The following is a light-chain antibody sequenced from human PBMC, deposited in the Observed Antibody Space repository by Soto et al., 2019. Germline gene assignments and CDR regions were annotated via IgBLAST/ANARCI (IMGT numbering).Light chain of an antibody. CDR3: SSHAGANSFYV. Sequence: QSALTQPPSASGSPGQSVTISCTGTSSDIGAYNYVSWYQQHPGKAPKLIISEVTKRPSGLPDRFSAPKSGNTASLTVSGLRPEDEADYYCSSHAGANSFYVFGTGTKLTVL. V-gene: IGLV2-8*01. CDR2: EVT. CDR1: SSDIGAYNY. J-gene: IGLJ1*01.